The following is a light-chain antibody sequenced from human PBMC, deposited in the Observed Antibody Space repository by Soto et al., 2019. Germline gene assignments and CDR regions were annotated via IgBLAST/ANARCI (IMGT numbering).Light chain of an antibody. CDR3: QQLNSYPLT. CDR2: AAS. V-gene: IGKV1-9*01. CDR1: QDISYF. Sequence: IEFTQSQSSLSASIGDRVTITCRASQDISYFVDGYQQTPGKENQILSYAASNLQSGVPSRFSGIGSGTDFTLTISSLQPEDFATYFCQQLNSYPLTFGQGTRLEI. J-gene: IGKJ5*01.